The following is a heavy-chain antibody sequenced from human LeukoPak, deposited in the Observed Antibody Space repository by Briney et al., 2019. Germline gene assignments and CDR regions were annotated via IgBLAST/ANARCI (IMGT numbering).Heavy chain of an antibody. CDR2: MNPNSGNT. V-gene: IGHV1-8*01. J-gene: IGHJ4*02. D-gene: IGHD2-2*01. CDR1: GYTFTSYD. CDR3: ARGKDRELLSSEWLFDY. Sequence: GASVKVSCKASGYTFTSYDINWGRQATGQGLEWRGWMNPNSGNTGYAQKSQGRVTMTRNTSISTAYMELSSLRSEDTAVYYCARGKDRELLSSEWLFDYWGQGTLVTVSS.